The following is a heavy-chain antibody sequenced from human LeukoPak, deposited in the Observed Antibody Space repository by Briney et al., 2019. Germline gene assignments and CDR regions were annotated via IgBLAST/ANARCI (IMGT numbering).Heavy chain of an antibody. CDR3: ARRAATERGHSYGLDY. J-gene: IGHJ4*02. CDR1: GFTVSSNY. CDR2: ISSSSRYI. Sequence: PGGSLRLSCAASGFTVSSNYMSWVRQAPGKGLEWVSSISSSSRYIYYADSMTGRFTISRDNAKNSLYLQMHSLRAEDTAIYYCARRAATERGHSYGLDYWGQGTLVTVSS. V-gene: IGHV3-21*01. D-gene: IGHD5-18*01.